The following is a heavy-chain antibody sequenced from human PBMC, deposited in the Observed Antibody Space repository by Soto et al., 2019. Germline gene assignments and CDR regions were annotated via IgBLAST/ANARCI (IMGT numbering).Heavy chain of an antibody. D-gene: IGHD3-22*01. CDR2: IGGSGRTT. CDR1: AFTFNNYA. J-gene: IGHJ4*02. V-gene: IGHV3-23*01. Sequence: GGSLRLSCAASAFTFNNYAMSWVRQSPGKGLEWVSGIGGSGRTTYYADSVKGRFTISRDNSNNTLFLQMNSLRAEDTAVYYCAKSRYSDSSGDFYDYWGQGTLVTVSS. CDR3: AKSRYSDSSGDFYDY.